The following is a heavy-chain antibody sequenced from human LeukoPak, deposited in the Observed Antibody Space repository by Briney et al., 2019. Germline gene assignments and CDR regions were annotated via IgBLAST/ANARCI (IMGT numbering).Heavy chain of an antibody. CDR2: INDNGRRT. V-gene: IGHV3-64D*09. J-gene: IGHJ4*02. Sequence: PGGSLRLSCSASGFTFSRYAMHWVRQAPGKGLAYVSGINDNGRRTHYGDSVKGRFSISRDSSKNTLHLQMSTLRAEDTALYYCVKDVGGSYAFDYWGQGILVTVAS. D-gene: IGHD1-26*01. CDR3: VKDVGGSYAFDY. CDR1: GFTFSRYA.